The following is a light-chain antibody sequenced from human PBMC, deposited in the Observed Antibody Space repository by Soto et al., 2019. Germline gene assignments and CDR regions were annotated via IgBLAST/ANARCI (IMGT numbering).Light chain of an antibody. CDR1: QSISNY. J-gene: IGKJ3*01. CDR2: GAT. Sequence: DIQMTQSPFSLSAYVGDRVTITCRASQSISNYLNWYQQKPGKAPKVLIYGATRLQSGVPSRFSGSGVGTDFTLTISSLQPEDFATYYCQQSYSSPFTFGPGTKVEIK. CDR3: QQSYSSPFT. V-gene: IGKV1-39*01.